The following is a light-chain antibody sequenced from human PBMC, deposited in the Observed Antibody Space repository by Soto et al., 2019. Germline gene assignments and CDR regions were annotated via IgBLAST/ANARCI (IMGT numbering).Light chain of an antibody. CDR3: QQSHSTPPT. V-gene: IGKV1-39*01. J-gene: IGKJ1*01. CDR1: QTINSY. Sequence: DIPMTQSPSSLSASVGDRVTITCRASQTINSYLNRYQQKPGKAPKLLIYATSNLQSGVPSRFSGRGSGTDFTLTISSLQPEDFATYFCQQSHSTPPTFGQGTKVGIK. CDR2: ATS.